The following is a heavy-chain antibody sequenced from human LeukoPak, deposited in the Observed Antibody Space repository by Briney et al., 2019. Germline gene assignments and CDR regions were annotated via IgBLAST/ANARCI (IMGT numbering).Heavy chain of an antibody. J-gene: IGHJ4*02. Sequence: ASVKVSCKASGYTITSYDINWVRQATGQGLEWMGWMNPNSGNTGYAQKFQGRVTMTRITSISTAYMELTSLRSEDTAVYYCARAYGDLDYWGQGTLVTVSS. CDR3: ARAYGDLDY. V-gene: IGHV1-8*01. CDR1: GYTITSYD. D-gene: IGHD4-17*01. CDR2: MNPNSGNT.